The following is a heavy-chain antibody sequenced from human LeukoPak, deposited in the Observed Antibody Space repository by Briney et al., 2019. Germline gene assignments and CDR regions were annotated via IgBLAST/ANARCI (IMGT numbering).Heavy chain of an antibody. Sequence: PGGSLRLSCAASGFTFSSYGMHWVRQAPGKGLEWVAFIRYDGSNKYYADSVKGRFTISRDNSKNTLYLQMNSLRAEDTAVYYCASLVATRNWFDPWGQGTLVTVSS. CDR2: IRYDGSNK. CDR3: ASLVATRNWFDP. D-gene: IGHD5-12*01. V-gene: IGHV3-30*02. CDR1: GFTFSSYG. J-gene: IGHJ5*02.